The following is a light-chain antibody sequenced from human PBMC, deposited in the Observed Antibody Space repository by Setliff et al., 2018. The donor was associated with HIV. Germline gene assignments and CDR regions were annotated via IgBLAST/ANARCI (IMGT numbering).Light chain of an antibody. CDR3: ATSDDSLSAVV. J-gene: IGLJ2*01. V-gene: IGLV1-47*02. CDR1: GSNIGRNS. Sequence: QSVLTQPPSTSRTPGQTVTISCSGSGSNIGRNSVFWYQQLPGTAPKLVMYNNDQRPSGVPDRFSGSKSGTSASLAISGLRSGDEADYYCATSDDSLSAVVFGGGTKVTVL. CDR2: NND.